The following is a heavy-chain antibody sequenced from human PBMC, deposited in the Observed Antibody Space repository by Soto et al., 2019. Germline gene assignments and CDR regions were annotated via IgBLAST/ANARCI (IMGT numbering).Heavy chain of an antibody. CDR1: GYTFTRYD. D-gene: IGHD5-18*01. CDR2: MNPNSGNT. J-gene: IGHJ6*02. CDR3: ASEWCGYSCRGVREFEDYGVDV. Sequence: ASVKVSCKASGYTFTRYDINWVRQATGQGLEWMGWMNPNSGNTGYAQKFQGRVTMTRNTSISTAYMELSSLRSDGTAVCYCASEWCGYSCRGVREFEDYGVDVWGQGTTVTVSS. V-gene: IGHV1-8*01.